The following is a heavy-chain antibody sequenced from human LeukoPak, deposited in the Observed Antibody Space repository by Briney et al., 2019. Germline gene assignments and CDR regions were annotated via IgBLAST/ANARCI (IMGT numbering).Heavy chain of an antibody. CDR2: IYYSGST. D-gene: IGHD2-2*01. J-gene: IGHJ4*02. CDR3: ARDRGIVVVPAAMLFDY. Sequence: SETLSLTCTVSGGSISSYYWSWIRQPPGKGLEWIGYIYYSGSTNYNPSLKSRVTISVDTSKNQFSLKLSSVTAADTAVYYCARDRGIVVVPAAMLFDYWGQGTLVTVSS. V-gene: IGHV4-59*12. CDR1: GGSISSYY.